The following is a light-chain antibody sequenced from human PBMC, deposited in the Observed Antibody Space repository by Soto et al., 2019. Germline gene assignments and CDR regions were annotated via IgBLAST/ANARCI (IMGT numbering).Light chain of an antibody. CDR3: ATWDTSLSAVV. J-gene: IGLJ2*01. Sequence: QSVLTQPPSVSAAPGQRVTTSCSGSSSNIGNNYVSWCQQLPGTAPKVLIYDNDNRPSGIPDRFSGSKSGTSATLGITGLQAGDEADYYCATWDTSLSAVVFGGGTKVTVL. CDR1: SSNIGNNY. V-gene: IGLV1-51*01. CDR2: DND.